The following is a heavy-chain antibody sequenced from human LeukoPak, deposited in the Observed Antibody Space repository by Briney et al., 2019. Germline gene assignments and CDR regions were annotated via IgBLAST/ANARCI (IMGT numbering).Heavy chain of an antibody. CDR1: GFTFSSYT. CDR3: AGRGAVAGTLDY. J-gene: IGHJ4*02. D-gene: IGHD6-19*01. V-gene: IGHV3-30*04. Sequence: GGSLRLSCAASGFTFSSYTMHWVRQAPGKGLECMAVISYDGSNKYYADSVKGRFTVSRDNSKNTLYLQMNSLRAEDTAVYYCAGRGAVAGTLDYWGQGTLVTVSS. CDR2: ISYDGSNK.